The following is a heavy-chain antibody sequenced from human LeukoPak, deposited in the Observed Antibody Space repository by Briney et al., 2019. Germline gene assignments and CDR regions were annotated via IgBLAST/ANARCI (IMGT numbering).Heavy chain of an antibody. Sequence: QPGRSLRLSCEASGFSFSTYGMHWVRQAPGKGLEWVALIWFDGSNKHYADSVKGRFTISRDNSKNTMYLQMDSLRAEDTAVYYCARVVSYYGSNYRLLDLWGRGTQVTVSS. CDR3: ARVVSYYGSNYRLLDL. V-gene: IGHV3-33*01. D-gene: IGHD3-10*01. J-gene: IGHJ2*01. CDR2: IWFDGSNK. CDR1: GFSFSTYG.